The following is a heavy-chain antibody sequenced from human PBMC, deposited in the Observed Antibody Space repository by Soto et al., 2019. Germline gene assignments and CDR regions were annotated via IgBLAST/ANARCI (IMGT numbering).Heavy chain of an antibody. D-gene: IGHD2-2*01. CDR2: IHYSGST. V-gene: IGHV4-39*01. J-gene: IGHJ6*02. CDR1: GGSTSSNIYY. Sequence: SETLSLTCTVSGGSTSSNIYYWGWIRQPPGKGLERIGNIHYSGSTYYDSSLQNRVTISIDTSKNQFSLKLSSVTATDTAVYYCGRQPGHCGSTTCFGYYSVDVWGQGTTVTVS. CDR3: GRQPGHCGSTTCFGYYSVDV.